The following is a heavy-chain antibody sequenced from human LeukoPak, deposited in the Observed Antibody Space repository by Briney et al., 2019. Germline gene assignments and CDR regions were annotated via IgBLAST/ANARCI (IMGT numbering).Heavy chain of an antibody. CDR3: ARDSYYGSGSYYPSSDY. CDR2: INTNTGNP. Sequence: ASVKVSCKASGYTFTSYAMNWVRQAPGQGLEWMGWINTNTGNPTYAQGFTGRFVFSLDTSVSTAYLQISSLKAEDTAVYYCARDSYYGSGSYYPSSDYWGQGTLVTVSS. D-gene: IGHD3-10*01. V-gene: IGHV7-4-1*02. CDR1: GYTFTSYA. J-gene: IGHJ4*02.